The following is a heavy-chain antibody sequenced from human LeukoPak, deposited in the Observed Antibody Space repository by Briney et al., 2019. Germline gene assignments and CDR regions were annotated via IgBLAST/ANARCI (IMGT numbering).Heavy chain of an antibody. Sequence: GGSLRLSCAASGFTFSSYAMSWVRQAPGKGLELVSAISGSGGSTYYADSVKGRFTISRDNSKNTLYLQMNSLRAEDTAVYYCAKDTERVYYYDSSGYSPWFDPWGQGTLVTVSS. D-gene: IGHD3-22*01. CDR2: ISGSGGST. CDR1: GFTFSSYA. CDR3: AKDTERVYYYDSSGYSPWFDP. V-gene: IGHV3-23*01. J-gene: IGHJ5*02.